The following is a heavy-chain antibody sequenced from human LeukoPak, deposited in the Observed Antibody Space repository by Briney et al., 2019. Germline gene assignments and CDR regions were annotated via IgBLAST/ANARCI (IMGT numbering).Heavy chain of an antibody. Sequence: SCKVSGYTLTELSMHWVRQAPGKGLEWVSYISNSGNTIYYADSVKGRFTISRDNAKSSLYLQMNSLRAEDTAVYYCARSPLADYFDYWGQGTLVTVSS. V-gene: IGHV3-11*04. D-gene: IGHD3-3*02. CDR2: ISNSGNTI. CDR3: ARSPLADYFDY. J-gene: IGHJ4*02. CDR1: GYTLTELS.